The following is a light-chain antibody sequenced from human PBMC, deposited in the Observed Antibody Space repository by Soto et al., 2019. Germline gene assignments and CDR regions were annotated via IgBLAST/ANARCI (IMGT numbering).Light chain of an antibody. CDR3: QQYNHWPPYT. CDR1: QSITTW. CDR2: DVS. J-gene: IGKJ2*01. V-gene: IGKV1-5*01. Sequence: DIQMTQSPSTGAGNVGGSGTNTCRASQSITTWLAWYQQRPGKAPKLLIYDVSSLQSGVPSRFSGSGSGTEFTLTISSLQPDDFAVYYCQQYNHWPPYTFGQGTKVDI.